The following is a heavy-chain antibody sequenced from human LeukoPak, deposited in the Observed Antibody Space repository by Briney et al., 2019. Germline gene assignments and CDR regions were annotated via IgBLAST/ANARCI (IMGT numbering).Heavy chain of an antibody. V-gene: IGHV3-23*01. Sequence: QTGGSLRLSCAASGFTFSSYWMSWVRQAPGKGLEWVSPLSGSGDTTYYADSVKGRFTISRDNSKNTLYLQLNSLRAEDTAVYYCAKKATVTTNYFDYWGQGTLVTVSS. CDR2: LSGSGDTT. CDR3: AKKATVTTNYFDY. D-gene: IGHD4-17*01. CDR1: GFTFSSYW. J-gene: IGHJ4*02.